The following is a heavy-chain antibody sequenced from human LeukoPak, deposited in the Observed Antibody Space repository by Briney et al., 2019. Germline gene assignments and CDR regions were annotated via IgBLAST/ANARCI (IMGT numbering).Heavy chain of an antibody. CDR3: ARKGRQLVLHY. D-gene: IGHD6-6*01. CDR2: IIPILGTA. J-gene: IGHJ4*02. Sequence: SVKVSCKASGGTLSSYAISWVRQAPGQGLEWMGRIIPILGTANYAQKFQGRVTITADKSTSTAYMELSSLRSEDTAVYYCARKGRQLVLHYWGQGTLVTVSS. CDR1: GGTLSSYA. V-gene: IGHV1-69*04.